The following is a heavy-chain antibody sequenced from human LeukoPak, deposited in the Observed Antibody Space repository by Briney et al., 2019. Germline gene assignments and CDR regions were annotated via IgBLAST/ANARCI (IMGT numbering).Heavy chain of an antibody. D-gene: IGHD3-22*01. CDR3: ARGSDNSGYRSLGY. V-gene: IGHV3-7*01. J-gene: IGHJ4*02. CDR1: GFTFSSYG. CDR2: IKQDGSEK. Sequence: PGGSLRLSCAASGFTFSSYGMHWVRQAPGKGLEWVANIKQDGSEKNYVGSVKGRFTISRDNAKNSLYLQMNSLRAEDTAVYYCARGSDNSGYRSLGYWGQGTLVTVS.